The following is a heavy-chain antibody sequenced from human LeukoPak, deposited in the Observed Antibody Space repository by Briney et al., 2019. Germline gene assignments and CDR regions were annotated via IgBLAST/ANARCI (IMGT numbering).Heavy chain of an antibody. J-gene: IGHJ4*02. CDR2: IYAGTNT. Sequence: GGSLRLSCAASGSSVYSNYMTWVRQAPGKGLEWVSVIYAGTNTYYADSVKGRFTISRDNSKNTLYLQMNSLRAEDTAVYYCATVARWNFGSYRDGYFDFWGQGTLVIVSS. CDR3: ATVARWNFGSYRDGYFDF. CDR1: GSSVYSNY. V-gene: IGHV3-53*01. D-gene: IGHD1-26*01.